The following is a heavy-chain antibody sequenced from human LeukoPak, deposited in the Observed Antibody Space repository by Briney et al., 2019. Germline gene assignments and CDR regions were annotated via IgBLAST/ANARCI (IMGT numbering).Heavy chain of an antibody. J-gene: IGHJ4*02. CDR2: ISSSSLTI. D-gene: IGHD5-12*01. CDR3: MRDRSSGYPGSFDY. CDR1: GFAFSTYN. V-gene: IGHV3-48*02. Sequence: PGGSLRLSCAASGFAFSTYNMNWVRQAPGRGLEWISYISSSSLTIYYADSAKGRGTISRDNARNSLYLDMDSLSDEDTAVYYCMRDRSSGYPGSFDYWGQGSQVTVSS.